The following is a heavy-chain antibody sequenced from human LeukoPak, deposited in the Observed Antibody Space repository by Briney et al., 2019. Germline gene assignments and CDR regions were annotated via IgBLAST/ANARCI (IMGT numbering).Heavy chain of an antibody. CDR3: ARVAAYNYAPFDY. CDR2: IYYSGST. V-gene: IGHV4-59*01. CDR1: GGSISSYY. Sequence: SETLSLTCTVSGGSISSYYWSWIRQPPGKGLEWIGYIYYSGSTNYNPSLKSRVTISVDTSKNQFSLKLSSVTAADTAVYYCARVAAYNYAPFDYWGQGTLVTVSS. J-gene: IGHJ4*02. D-gene: IGHD5-18*01.